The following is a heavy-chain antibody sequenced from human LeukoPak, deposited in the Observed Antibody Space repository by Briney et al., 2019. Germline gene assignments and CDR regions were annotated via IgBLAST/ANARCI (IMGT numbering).Heavy chain of an antibody. Sequence: SETLSLTCAVYGGSFSGYYWSWIRQPPGKGLGWIGEINHSGSTKYNPSLKSRVTISVDTSKNQFSLELSSVTAADTAVYYCARDDYGDYVFDYWGQGTLVTVSS. J-gene: IGHJ4*02. CDR3: ARDDYGDYVFDY. CDR2: INHSGST. D-gene: IGHD4-17*01. V-gene: IGHV4-34*01. CDR1: GGSFSGYY.